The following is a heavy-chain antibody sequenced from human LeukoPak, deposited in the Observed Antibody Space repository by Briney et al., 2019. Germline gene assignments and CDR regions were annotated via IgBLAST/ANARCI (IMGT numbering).Heavy chain of an antibody. CDR3: ARGIKGGYGPDY. D-gene: IGHD5-12*01. J-gene: IGHJ4*02. CDR2: ISPDGSTT. CDR1: GFALGSYW. V-gene: IGHV3-74*01. Sequence: GGSLRLSCAASGFALGSYWMHWVRQDPGKGLEWVSRISPDGSTTNYADSVQGRFAISRDNAKSTLYLQMNSLRVEDTAVYYCARGIKGGYGPDYWGQGTLVTVSS.